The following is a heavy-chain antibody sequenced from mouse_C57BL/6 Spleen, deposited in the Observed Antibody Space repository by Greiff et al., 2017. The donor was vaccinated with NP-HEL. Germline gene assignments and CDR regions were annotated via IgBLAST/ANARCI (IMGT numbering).Heavy chain of an antibody. CDR1: GYAFSSYW. V-gene: IGHV1-80*01. J-gene: IGHJ3*01. Sequence: QVQLQQSGAELVKPCASVKISCKASGYAFSSYWMNWVKQRPGKGLEWIGQIYPGDGDTNYNGKFKGKATLTADKSSSTAYMQLSSLTSEDSAVYFCARSSSGRGGFAYWGQGTLVTVSA. CDR2: IYPGDGDT. CDR3: ARSSSGRGGFAY. D-gene: IGHD3-2*02.